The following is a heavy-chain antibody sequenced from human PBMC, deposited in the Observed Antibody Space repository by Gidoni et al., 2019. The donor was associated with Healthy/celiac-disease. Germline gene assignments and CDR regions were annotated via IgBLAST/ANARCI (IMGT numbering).Heavy chain of an antibody. CDR2: LRYDGSEK. J-gene: IGHJ4*02. CDR1: GFTFGSYW. V-gene: IGHV3-7*03. CDR3: ARQTGATSRFDY. D-gene: IGHD1-7*01. Sequence: EVQLVESGGGLVQPGGSLRLSCAASGFTFGSYWMSWVRQRPGKGLEWVANLRYDGSEKYYVDSVKGRFTISRDNAKNSLYLQMNSLRAEDTAVYYCARQTGATSRFDYWGQGTLVTVST.